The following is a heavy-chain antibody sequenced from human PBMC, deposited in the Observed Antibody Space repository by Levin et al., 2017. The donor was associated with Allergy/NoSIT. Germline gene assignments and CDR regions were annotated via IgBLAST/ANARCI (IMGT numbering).Heavy chain of an antibody. CDR3: ARNWGSAFDV. CDR1: GFAFSSYW. J-gene: IGHJ3*01. Sequence: AGGSLRLSCAASGFAFSSYWMSWVRQAPGEGLEWVANTKNDGTEKFYVDSVKGRFTISRDTATNSVFLHMSSLRVEDTAVYYCARNWGSAFDVWGQGTMVTVSS. CDR2: TKNDGTEK. V-gene: IGHV3-7*04. D-gene: IGHD7-27*01.